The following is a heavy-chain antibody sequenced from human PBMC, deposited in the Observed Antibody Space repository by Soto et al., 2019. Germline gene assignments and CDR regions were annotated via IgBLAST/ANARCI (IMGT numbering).Heavy chain of an antibody. CDR1: AFSFSSYG. Sequence: PGGSLRLSCVGSAFSFSSYGVNGVRQAPGKGLEWVSSITSGSSFIDYADSVKGRFTISRDDAKNSLFLQMSSLRADDTAVYYCARHYSGYGWDYYYYMDVWGKGTTVTVSS. D-gene: IGHD5-12*01. J-gene: IGHJ6*03. V-gene: IGHV3-21*01. CDR2: ITSGSSFI. CDR3: ARHYSGYGWDYYYYMDV.